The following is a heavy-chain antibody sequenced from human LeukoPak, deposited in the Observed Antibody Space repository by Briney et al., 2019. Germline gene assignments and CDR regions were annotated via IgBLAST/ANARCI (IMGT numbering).Heavy chain of an antibody. CDR2: INPNSGGK. CDR1: GYTFTGYY. V-gene: IGHV1-2*02. J-gene: IGHJ4*02. CDR3: ARDPTRGYDFWSGYYEGGDY. Sequence: ASVKVSCKASGYTFTGYYMHWVRQAPGQGLEWMGWINPNSGGKNYAQKFQGRVTMTRDTSISTAYMELSRLRSDDTAVYYCARDPTRGYDFWSGYYEGGDYWGQGTLVTVSS. D-gene: IGHD3-3*01.